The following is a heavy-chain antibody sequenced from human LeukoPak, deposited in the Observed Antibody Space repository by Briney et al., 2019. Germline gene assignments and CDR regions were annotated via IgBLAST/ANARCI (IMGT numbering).Heavy chain of an antibody. CDR3: ATPLDYNWNYNI. Sequence: SVKVSCKASGGTFRSYAISWVRLAPGQRLEWMGRIIPILGIANYAQKFQGSVTITADKSTSTAYMELSSLRSEDTAVYYCATPLDYNWNYNIWGQGTMVTVSS. CDR2: IIPILGIA. CDR1: GGTFRSYA. J-gene: IGHJ3*02. D-gene: IGHD1-7*01. V-gene: IGHV1-69*04.